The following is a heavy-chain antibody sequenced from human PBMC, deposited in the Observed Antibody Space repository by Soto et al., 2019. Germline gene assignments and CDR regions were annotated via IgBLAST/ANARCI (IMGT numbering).Heavy chain of an antibody. V-gene: IGHV1-8*01. D-gene: IGHD2-8*01. Sequence: QVPLVQSGAEVKQPGASVKVSCKASGYTFTSYDINWVRQASGQGLEWMGWMNPNSGNTGYAQKCQGRVTTTRDTTARRAFMELSSLRSEETAVYYCARGGGFQGCSYWGQGTLVSVSS. CDR1: GYTFTSYD. J-gene: IGHJ4*02. CDR2: MNPNSGNT. CDR3: ARGGGFQGCSY.